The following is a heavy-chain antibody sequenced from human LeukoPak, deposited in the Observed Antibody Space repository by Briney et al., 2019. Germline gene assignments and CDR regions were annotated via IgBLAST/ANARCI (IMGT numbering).Heavy chain of an antibody. V-gene: IGHV3-74*01. Sequence: GGSLRLSCAASGFTFSSYWMHWVRQAPGKGLVWVSRINSDGSSTSYADSVKGRFTISRDNAKNTLYQQMNSLRAEDTAVYYCARAPSGWYYHYWGQGTLVTVSS. CDR1: GFTFSSYW. CDR3: ARAPSGWYYHY. D-gene: IGHD6-19*01. J-gene: IGHJ4*02. CDR2: INSDGSST.